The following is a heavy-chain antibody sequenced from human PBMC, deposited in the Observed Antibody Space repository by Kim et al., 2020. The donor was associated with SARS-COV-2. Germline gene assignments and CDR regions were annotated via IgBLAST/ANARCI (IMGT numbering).Heavy chain of an antibody. CDR1: GGSISSSSYY. J-gene: IGHJ6*02. V-gene: IGHV4-39*01. D-gene: IGHD4-17*01. Sequence: SETLSLTCTVSGGSISSSSYYWGWIRQPPGKGLEWIGSIYYSGSTYYNPSLKSRVTISVDTSKNQFSLKLSSVTAADTAVYYCARQGLGFRDIFGVDGDYLGYYYYGMDVWGQGTTVTVSS. CDR2: IYYSGST. CDR3: ARQGLGFRDIFGVDGDYLGYYYYGMDV.